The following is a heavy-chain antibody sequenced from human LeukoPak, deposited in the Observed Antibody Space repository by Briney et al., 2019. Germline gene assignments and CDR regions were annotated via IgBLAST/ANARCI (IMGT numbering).Heavy chain of an antibody. CDR2: IYYSGST. CDR3: ARGPYSSGWYGSEDFDY. J-gene: IGHJ4*02. Sequence: SETLSLTCTVSGGSVSSGSYYWSWIRQPPGKGLEWIGYIYYSGSTNYNPSLKSRVTISVDTSKSQFSLKLSSVTAADTAVYYCARGPYSSGWYGSEDFDYWGQGTLVTVSS. V-gene: IGHV4-61*01. CDR1: GGSVSSGSYY. D-gene: IGHD6-19*01.